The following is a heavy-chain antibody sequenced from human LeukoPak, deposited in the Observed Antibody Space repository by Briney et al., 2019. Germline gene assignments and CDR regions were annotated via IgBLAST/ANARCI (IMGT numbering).Heavy chain of an antibody. V-gene: IGHV1-46*01. CDR2: ISPSGGST. D-gene: IGHD4-17*01. CDR1: GYTFTSNY. CDR3: ARATVTTFNSFDP. J-gene: IGHJ5*02. Sequence: ASVKVSCKAFGYTFTSNYMHWVRQAPGQGPEWMGVISPSGGSTTYAQKFQGRVTLTRDMSTSTDYLELSSLRAEDTAVYYCARATVTTFNSFDPWGQGTVVTVSS.